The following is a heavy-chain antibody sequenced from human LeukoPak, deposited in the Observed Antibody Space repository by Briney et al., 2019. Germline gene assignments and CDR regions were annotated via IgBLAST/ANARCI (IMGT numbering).Heavy chain of an antibody. Sequence: SQTLSLTCSVSGRSISSASHYWSWIRQPAGKGLEWIGRIYTSGNTDYNPSLKSGVSMSVDTSKNQFSLQLSSVTAADTAVYYCARGYCDSSSCFWYFDLWGPGTLVTVSS. J-gene: IGHJ2*01. CDR1: GRSISSASHY. CDR3: ARGYCDSSSCFWYFDL. D-gene: IGHD6-13*01. V-gene: IGHV4-61*02. CDR2: IYTSGNT.